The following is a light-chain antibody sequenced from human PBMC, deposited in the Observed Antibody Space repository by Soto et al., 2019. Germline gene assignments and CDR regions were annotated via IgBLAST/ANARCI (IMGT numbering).Light chain of an antibody. Sequence: QSVLTQPPSVSGAPGQRVTISCTGSSSNIGAGYGVHWYQQLPGTAPKLLIYGNTNRPSGVPDRFSGSKSGTSASLAITGLQAEDEADYYCHSYDSSLSGSVFGGGTKLTVL. CDR2: GNT. CDR3: HSYDSSLSGSV. J-gene: IGLJ3*02. V-gene: IGLV1-40*01. CDR1: SSNIGAGYG.